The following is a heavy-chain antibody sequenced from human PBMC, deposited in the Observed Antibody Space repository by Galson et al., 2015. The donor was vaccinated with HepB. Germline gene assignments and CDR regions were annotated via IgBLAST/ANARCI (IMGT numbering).Heavy chain of an antibody. CDR2: ISSKGGST. CDR1: GFTFSNYA. D-gene: IGHD6-13*01. CDR3: ARGGGSSWYYFDI. Sequence: SLRLSCAASGFTFSNYAMHWVRQAPGKGLEYVSAISSKGGSTYYASSLKDRFTISRDNSKNALYLQMGSLRAEDMAVYYCARGGGSSWYYFDIWGQGTLVTVSS. V-gene: IGHV3-64*01. J-gene: IGHJ4*02.